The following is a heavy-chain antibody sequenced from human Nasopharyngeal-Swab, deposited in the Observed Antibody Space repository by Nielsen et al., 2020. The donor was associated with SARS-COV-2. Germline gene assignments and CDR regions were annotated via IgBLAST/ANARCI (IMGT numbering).Heavy chain of an antibody. CDR2: ISYDGSNK. Sequence: GESLKISCAASGFTFSNYAMHWVRQAPGKGLEWVAVISYDGSNKNYADSVKGRFTISRDNSKNTQDLQMNSLRAEDTAVYYCARDQGCELLQWGWNYYYYGMDVWGQGTTVTVSS. V-gene: IGHV3-30-3*01. J-gene: IGHJ6*02. CDR1: GFTFSNYA. D-gene: IGHD1-26*01. CDR3: ARDQGCELLQWGWNYYYYGMDV.